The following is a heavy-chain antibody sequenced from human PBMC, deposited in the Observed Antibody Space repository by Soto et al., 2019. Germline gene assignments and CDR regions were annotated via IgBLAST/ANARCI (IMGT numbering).Heavy chain of an antibody. CDR2: VHHSWGS. CDR3: ARQGFGPLHGLVDV. CDR1: GGSISSYY. J-gene: IGHJ6*02. D-gene: IGHD3-10*01. Sequence: SETLSLTCTVSGGSISSYYWSWFRQSPGKRMEWIGYVHHSWGSSYNPSLQSRVAISLDTSKSQFSLKVTSVTATDTAVYYCARQGFGPLHGLVDVWGQGTTVTVAS. V-gene: IGHV4-59*08.